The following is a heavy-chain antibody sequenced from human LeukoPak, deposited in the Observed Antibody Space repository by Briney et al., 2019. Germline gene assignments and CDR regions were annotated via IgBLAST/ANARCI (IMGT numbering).Heavy chain of an antibody. D-gene: IGHD4-17*01. V-gene: IGHV1-69*05. CDR3: ARDVHGDYGSDWFDP. CDR2: IMPLFGTA. CDR1: GGTFNNSA. J-gene: IGHJ5*02. Sequence: AASVKVSCXTSGGTFNNSAISWVRQAPGQGREWLGGIMPLFGTAGYAQKFQGRVTITKDESTRTVYFELTSLTSDDTAVYYCARDVHGDYGSDWFDPWGQGTLVSVSS.